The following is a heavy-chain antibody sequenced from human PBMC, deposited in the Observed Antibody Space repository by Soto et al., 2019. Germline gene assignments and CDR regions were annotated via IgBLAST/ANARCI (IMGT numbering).Heavy chain of an antibody. Sequence: GGSLRLSCAASGFIFSDYYMSWIRQAPGKGLEWLSYISTSGSTIFYADSVKGRFTISRDNTKNSLYLQMNSLRTEDTAVYYCARGGLRGGRAAHWGQGALVTVSS. D-gene: IGHD3-10*01. CDR2: ISTSGSTI. J-gene: IGHJ4*02. V-gene: IGHV3-11*01. CDR1: GFIFSDYY. CDR3: ARGGLRGGRAAH.